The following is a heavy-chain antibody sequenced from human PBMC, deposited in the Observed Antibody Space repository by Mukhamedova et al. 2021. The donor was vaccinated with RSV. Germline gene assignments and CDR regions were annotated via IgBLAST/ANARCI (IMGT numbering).Heavy chain of an antibody. CDR3: ARATYYYDGSGYYHWYFDL. Sequence: GLEWVSLIYSVCGTYYSDSVKGRFTISRDNSKNTLYLQMNSLRAEDTAVYYCARATYYYDGSGYYHWYFDLW. V-gene: IGHV3-66*02. CDR2: IYSVCGT. J-gene: IGHJ2*01. D-gene: IGHD3-22*01.